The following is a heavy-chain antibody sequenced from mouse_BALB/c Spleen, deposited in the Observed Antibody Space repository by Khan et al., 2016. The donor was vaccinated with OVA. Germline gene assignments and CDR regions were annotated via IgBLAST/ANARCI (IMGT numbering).Heavy chain of an antibody. J-gene: IGHJ2*01. Sequence: VQLQQSGTELARPGASVKLSCKASGYTFTSYWMQWVKQRPGQGLEWIGAVYPGDGNTRYTQKFKGKATLTADKSSSTAYIQLRSLASEDSAVYYCARGGITTGYFDYRGQGTTLTVSS. D-gene: IGHD1-1*01. CDR2: VYPGDGNT. CDR1: GYTFTSYW. V-gene: IGHV1-87*01. CDR3: ARGGITTGYFDY.